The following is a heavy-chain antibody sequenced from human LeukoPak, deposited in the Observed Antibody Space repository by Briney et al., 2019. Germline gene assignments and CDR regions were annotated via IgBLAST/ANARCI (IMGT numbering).Heavy chain of an antibody. Sequence: GGSLRLSCLTSGFTFSTNAMSWVRQAPGKGLEWISGISGSGASTYYADSVTGRFTISRDNSRNTLYLQMNSLRAEDTAVYYCAKRHCGGDCFIGGYYFDYWGQGTLVTVSS. CDR1: GFTFSTNA. CDR2: ISGSGAST. CDR3: AKRHCGGDCFIGGYYFDY. J-gene: IGHJ4*02. V-gene: IGHV3-23*01. D-gene: IGHD2-21*02.